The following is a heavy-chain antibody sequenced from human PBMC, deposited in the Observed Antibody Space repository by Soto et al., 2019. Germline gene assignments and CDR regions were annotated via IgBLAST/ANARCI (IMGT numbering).Heavy chain of an antibody. Sequence: QVQLVQSGAEEKKAGASVKVSCKASGYTFNGYAMHWVRQAPGQRLEWMGWINAVNGNTKYSQKFQGRVTITRDTSASTAYMELSSLRSEDTAVYYCARAVAVPADFDYWGQGTLVTVSS. J-gene: IGHJ4*02. CDR1: GYTFNGYA. D-gene: IGHD6-19*01. CDR2: INAVNGNT. CDR3: ARAVAVPADFDY. V-gene: IGHV1-3*05.